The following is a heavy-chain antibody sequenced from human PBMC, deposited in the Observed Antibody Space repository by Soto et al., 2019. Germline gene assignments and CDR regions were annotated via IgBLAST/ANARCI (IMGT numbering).Heavy chain of an antibody. CDR1: GGSFSGYY. Sequence: PSETLSLTCAVYGGSFSGYYWSWIRQPPGKWLEWIGEINHSGSTNYNPSLKSRVTISVDTSKNQFSLKLSSVTAADTAVYYCARVVGFVAARPTYYYGMDVWGQGXTVTVYS. D-gene: IGHD6-6*01. J-gene: IGHJ6*02. V-gene: IGHV4-34*01. CDR3: ARVVGFVAARPTYYYGMDV. CDR2: INHSGST.